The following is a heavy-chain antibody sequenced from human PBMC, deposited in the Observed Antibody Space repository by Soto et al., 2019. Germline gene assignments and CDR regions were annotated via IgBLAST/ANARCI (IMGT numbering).Heavy chain of an antibody. Sequence: PSETLSLTCTVSGGSISSGGYYWSWIRQHPGKGLEWIGYIYYSGSTNYNPSLKSRVTMSLDTSKNQFSLKLSSVTAADTAVYYCARLGGSAYYFDYWGQGALVTISS. CDR3: ARLGGSAYYFDY. J-gene: IGHJ4*02. D-gene: IGHD3-22*01. V-gene: IGHV4-61*08. CDR1: GGSISSGGYY. CDR2: IYYSGST.